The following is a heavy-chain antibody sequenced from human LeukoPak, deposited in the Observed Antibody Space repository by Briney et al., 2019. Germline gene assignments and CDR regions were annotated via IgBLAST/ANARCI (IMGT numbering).Heavy chain of an antibody. CDR2: INSDGSST. CDR1: GFTFSSYW. D-gene: IGHD5-18*01. V-gene: IGHV3-74*01. CDR3: APGGGYSYDH. J-gene: IGHJ4*02. Sequence: GGSLRLSCAASGFTFSSYWMHWVRQVPGKGLVWVSRINSDGSSTSHADCVKGRFTSSRDNAKITLYLQMNSLRAEDTAVYYCAPGGGYSYDHWGQGTLVSVSS.